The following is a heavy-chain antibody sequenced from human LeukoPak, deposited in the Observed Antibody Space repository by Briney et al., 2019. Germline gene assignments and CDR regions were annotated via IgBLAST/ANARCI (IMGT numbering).Heavy chain of an antibody. CDR1: GYTFTGYY. D-gene: IGHD1-26*01. CDR3: ATVVGARGGDYFDY. CDR2: MNPNSGGT. V-gene: IGHV1-2*02. J-gene: IGHJ4*02. Sequence: ASVKVSCKASGYTFTGYYMHWVRQAPGQGLEWMGWMNPNSGGTNYAQKFQGRVTMTRDTSISTAYMELSRLRSDDTAVYYCATVVGARGGDYFDYWSQGTLVTVSS.